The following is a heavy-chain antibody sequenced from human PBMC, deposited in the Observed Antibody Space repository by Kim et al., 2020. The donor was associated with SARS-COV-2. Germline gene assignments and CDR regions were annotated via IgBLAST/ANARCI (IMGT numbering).Heavy chain of an antibody. D-gene: IGHD6-6*01. V-gene: IGHV1-2*02. J-gene: IGHJ4*02. CDR3: AAYSTSSYLDY. Sequence: KKYAQKFQGRITMTRDTSIPTAYMELRSLRSDDTAVYYCAAYSTSSYLDYWGQGTLVTVSS. CDR2: K.